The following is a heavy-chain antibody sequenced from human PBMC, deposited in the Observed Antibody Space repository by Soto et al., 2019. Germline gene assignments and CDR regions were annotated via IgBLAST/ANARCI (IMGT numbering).Heavy chain of an antibody. D-gene: IGHD4-17*01. CDR3: ARDFGDYGYYYYYGMDV. J-gene: IGHJ6*02. Sequence: PGGSLRLSCAASGFTFSSYAMHWVRQAPGKGLECVSVISYNGGNTYYANSVKGRFTISRDNSKNTLYLQMDSLRAEDTAVYYCARDFGDYGYYYYYGMDVWGQGTTVTVSS. CDR1: GFTFSSYA. V-gene: IGHV3-64*01. CDR2: ISYNGGNT.